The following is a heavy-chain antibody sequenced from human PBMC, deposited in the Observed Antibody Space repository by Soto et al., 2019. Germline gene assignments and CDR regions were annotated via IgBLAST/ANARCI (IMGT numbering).Heavy chain of an antibody. J-gene: IGHJ4*02. CDR2: IDWDDDK. CDR1: GFSLSTSGMC. V-gene: IGHV2-70*01. CDR3: ARSEGIAAAGQFDY. Sequence: SGPTLVNPTQPLTLTCTFSGFSLSTSGMCVSWIRQPPGKALEWLALIDWDDDKYYSTSLKTRLTISKDTSKNQVVLTMTNMDPVDTATYYCARSEGIAAAGQFDYWGQGTLVTVSS. D-gene: IGHD6-13*01.